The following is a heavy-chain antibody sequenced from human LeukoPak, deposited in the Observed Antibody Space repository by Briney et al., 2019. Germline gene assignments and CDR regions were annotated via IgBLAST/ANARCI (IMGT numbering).Heavy chain of an antibody. CDR1: GGSISSYY. V-gene: IGHV4-59*01. CDR3: ARIEDYGGNSVNY. D-gene: IGHD4-23*01. Sequence: SETLSLTCTVSGGSISSYYWSWIRQPPGKGLEWIGYIYYSGSTNYNPSLKSRVTISVDTSKNQFSLKLSSVTAADTAVYYCARIEDYGGNSVNYWGQGTLVTVSP. CDR2: IYYSGST. J-gene: IGHJ4*02.